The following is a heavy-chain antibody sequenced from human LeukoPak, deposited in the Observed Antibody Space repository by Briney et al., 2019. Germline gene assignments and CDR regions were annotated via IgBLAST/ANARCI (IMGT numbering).Heavy chain of an antibody. V-gene: IGHV3-21*01. CDR2: ISSSSSYI. D-gene: IGHD3-10*01. J-gene: IGHJ6*03. Sequence: GGSLRLSCAASGFTFSSYSMNWVRQAPGKGLEWVSSISSSSSYIYYADSVKGRFTISRDNAKNSLYMKMNRLRAEDTAVYYCAGVFYGSGSLYYYYYYMDVWGKGTTVTISS. CDR3: AGVFYGSGSLYYYYYYMDV. CDR1: GFTFSSYS.